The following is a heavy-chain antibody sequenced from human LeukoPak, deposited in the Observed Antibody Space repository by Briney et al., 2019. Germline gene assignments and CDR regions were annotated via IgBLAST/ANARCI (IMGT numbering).Heavy chain of an antibody. CDR2: IWYDGSNE. Sequence: GGSLRLSCAASGFIFSSYGMHWVRQAPGKGLEWVAVIWYDGSNEYFADSVKGRFTISRDNSKNTLYLQMNSLRAEDTAVYYCARDHSYGGKIPLFDYWGQGTLVTVSS. D-gene: IGHD4-23*01. CDR1: GFIFSSYG. V-gene: IGHV3-33*01. CDR3: ARDHSYGGKIPLFDY. J-gene: IGHJ4*02.